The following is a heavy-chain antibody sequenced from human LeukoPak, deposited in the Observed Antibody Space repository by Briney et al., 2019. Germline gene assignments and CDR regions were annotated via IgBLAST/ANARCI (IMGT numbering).Heavy chain of an antibody. J-gene: IGHJ6*02. CDR1: GGSVSSNSAT. V-gene: IGHV6-1*01. Sequence: SQTLSLTCAISGGSVSSNSATWNWIRQSPSRGLEWLGRTYYRSKWFNDYAVSVKSRISVNPDTSKNQFSLQLNSVTPEDTAVYYCARDGSPGGNRGYEVWGQGTTVTVSS. D-gene: IGHD5-12*01. CDR3: ARDGSPGGNRGYEV. CDR2: TYYRSKWFN.